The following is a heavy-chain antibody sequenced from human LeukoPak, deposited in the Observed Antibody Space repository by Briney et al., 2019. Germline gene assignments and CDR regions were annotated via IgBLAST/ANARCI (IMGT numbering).Heavy chain of an antibody. D-gene: IGHD3-9*01. CDR1: GFTFNTYW. V-gene: IGHV4-4*02. CDR3: ARLTLTGEAGRGWFDA. J-gene: IGHJ5*02. Sequence: GSLRLSCAASGFTFNTYWMNWVRQAPGKGLEWIGTMPFDENVSDNEIPSYNPSLKRRVTISAEKSKNQLSLKVNSVTAADTASYYCARLTLTGEAGRGWFDAWGQGTLVIVSS. CDR2: MPFDENVSDNEIP.